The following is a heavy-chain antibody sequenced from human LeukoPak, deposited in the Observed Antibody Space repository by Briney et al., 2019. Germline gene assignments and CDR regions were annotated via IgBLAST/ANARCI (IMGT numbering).Heavy chain of an antibody. CDR2: TSSSSTI. J-gene: IGHJ4*02. V-gene: IGHV3-69-1*01. Sequence: PVQPLDSPSVTSSSSTIYYADSVKGRFTISRDNAKNSLYLQTNSLRAEDTAVYYCARHSSSDYWGQGTLVTVSS. D-gene: IGHD6-13*01. CDR3: ARHSSSDY.